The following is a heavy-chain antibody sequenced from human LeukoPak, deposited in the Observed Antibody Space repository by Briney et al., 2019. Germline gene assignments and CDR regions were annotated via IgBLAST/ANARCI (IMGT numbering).Heavy chain of an antibody. D-gene: IGHD6-19*01. Sequence: TGGSLRLSCAASGFTFSSYAMSWVRQAPGKGLXXXXXXXGSGGSTYYAXXXXXXXTISXDNSKNTLYLQMNSLRAEDTAVYYCAKXPARQWLEPNYFDYWGQGTLVTVSS. V-gene: IGHV3-23*01. CDR2: XXGSGGST. J-gene: IGHJ4*02. CDR1: GFTFSSYA. CDR3: AKXPARQWLEPNYFDY.